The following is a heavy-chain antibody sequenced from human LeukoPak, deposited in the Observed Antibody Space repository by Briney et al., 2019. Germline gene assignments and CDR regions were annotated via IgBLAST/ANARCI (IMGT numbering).Heavy chain of an antibody. CDR3: ATAPILRGEGGEHYKYGMDV. Sequence: PSETLSLTCAVSVGSISSGNWWSWVRQSPGKGLEWIGEINHNGTPNYNPSLKSRGTISADTFKNHFSLKLTSVTAADTAVYYCATAPILRGEGGEHYKYGMDVWGQGTTVIVSS. CDR1: VGSISSGNW. J-gene: IGHJ6*02. D-gene: IGHD2-2*02. CDR2: INHNGTP. V-gene: IGHV4-4*02.